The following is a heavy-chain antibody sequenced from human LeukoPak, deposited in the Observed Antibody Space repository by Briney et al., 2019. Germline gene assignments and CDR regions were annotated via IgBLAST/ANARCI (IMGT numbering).Heavy chain of an antibody. Sequence: GGSLRLSCAASGFTFSSYSMNWVRQAPGKGLEWVSSISSSSSYIYYADSAKGRFTISRDNAKNSLYLQMNSLRAEDTAVYYCAREYYDILTGDYYYGMDVWGQGTTVTVSS. CDR2: ISSSSSYI. J-gene: IGHJ6*02. D-gene: IGHD3-9*01. V-gene: IGHV3-21*01. CDR3: AREYYDILTGDYYYGMDV. CDR1: GFTFSSYS.